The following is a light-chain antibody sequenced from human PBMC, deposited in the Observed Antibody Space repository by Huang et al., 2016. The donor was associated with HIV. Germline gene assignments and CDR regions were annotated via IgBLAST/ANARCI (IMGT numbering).Light chain of an antibody. CDR1: QSLVHSDGNTY. Sequence: DVVMTQSPLSLPVTLGQPASISCRSSQSLVHSDGNTYLNWFQQRPGQSPRCLIYKVSNRDSGVPDRFSGSGSGTDFTLKISSVEAEDVGVYYCMQGTHWPPYTFGQGTKLEIK. CDR3: MQGTHWPPYT. J-gene: IGKJ2*01. V-gene: IGKV2-30*02. CDR2: KVS.